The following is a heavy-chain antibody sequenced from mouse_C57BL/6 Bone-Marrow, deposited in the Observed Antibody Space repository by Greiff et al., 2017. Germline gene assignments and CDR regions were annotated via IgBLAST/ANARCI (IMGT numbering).Heavy chain of an antibody. J-gene: IGHJ2*01. CDR3: ARRGIYYGNPHYFDY. Sequence: VQLQQSDAELVKPGASVKISCKVSGYTFTDHTIHWMKQRPEQGLEWIGYIYPRDGSTKYNEKFKGKTTLTADKSSSTAYMQLNSLTSEDSAVYFCARRGIYYGNPHYFDYWGQGTTLTVSS. CDR2: IYPRDGST. V-gene: IGHV1-78*01. CDR1: GYTFTDHT. D-gene: IGHD2-1*01.